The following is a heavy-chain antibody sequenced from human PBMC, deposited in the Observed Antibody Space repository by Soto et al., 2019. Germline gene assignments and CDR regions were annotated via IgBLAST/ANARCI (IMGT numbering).Heavy chain of an antibody. CDR3: ARTSYYDILTGLSFQWFDP. V-gene: IGHV4-4*07. Sequence: PSETLSLTCTVSGGSISSYYWSWIRQPAGKGLEGIGRIYTSGSTNYNPSLKSRVTMSVDTSKNQFSLKLSSVTAADTAVYYCARTSYYDILTGLSFQWFDPWGQGTLVTSPQ. J-gene: IGHJ5*02. CDR1: GGSISSYY. CDR2: IYTSGST. D-gene: IGHD3-9*01.